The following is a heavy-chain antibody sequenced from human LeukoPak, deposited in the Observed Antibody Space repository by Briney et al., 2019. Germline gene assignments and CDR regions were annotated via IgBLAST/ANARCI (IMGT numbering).Heavy chain of an antibody. CDR1: GFTFSSYS. CDR3: TRGTAFDF. Sequence: GGSLRLSCAASGFTFSSYSMNWVRQAPGKGLEWVSYISSSSSTIYYADSVKGRFTISRDNAKNSLYLQMNSLRAEDTAVYYCTRGTAFDFWGQGTVVTVSS. V-gene: IGHV3-48*04. J-gene: IGHJ3*01. CDR2: ISSSSSTI.